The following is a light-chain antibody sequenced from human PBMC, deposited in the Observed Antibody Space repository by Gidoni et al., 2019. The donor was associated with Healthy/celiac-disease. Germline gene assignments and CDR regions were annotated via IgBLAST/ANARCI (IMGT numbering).Light chain of an antibody. J-gene: IGKJ4*01. CDR1: QSVSSY. Sequence: ILLTHSPPTLSLSPGERATLSCRASQSVSSYLAWYQQKPAQAPRLLIYDASNRATGIPARFSGSGSGTDFTLTISSLEPEDFAVYYCQQRSNWPLTFXGXTKVEIK. CDR3: QQRSNWPLT. V-gene: IGKV3-11*01. CDR2: DAS.